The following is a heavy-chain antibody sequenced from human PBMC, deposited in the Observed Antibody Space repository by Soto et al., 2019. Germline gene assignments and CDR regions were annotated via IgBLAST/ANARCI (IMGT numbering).Heavy chain of an antibody. CDR2: ISGSGGST. D-gene: IGHD6-13*01. Sequence: GGSLRLSCAASGFTFSSYAMSWVRQAPGKGLEWVSAISGSGGSTYYADSVKGRFTISRDNAKNALYLQMNSLRAEDTAVYYCASGPVAAVSAAMNWFDRWGQGTLVTVSS. CDR3: ASGPVAAVSAAMNWFDR. V-gene: IGHV3-23*01. J-gene: IGHJ5*02. CDR1: GFTFSSYA.